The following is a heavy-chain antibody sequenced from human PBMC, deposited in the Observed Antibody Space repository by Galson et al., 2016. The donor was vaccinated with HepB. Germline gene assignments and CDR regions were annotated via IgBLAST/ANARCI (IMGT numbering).Heavy chain of an antibody. D-gene: IGHD2-15*01. V-gene: IGHV5-10-1*01. CDR3: ARLDCSGGSCYNAYFDY. J-gene: IGHJ4*01. Sequence: QSGAEVKKPGESLRISCKGSGYRFTNYWSNWVRQMPGKGLEWMGMIDLSDSYTNYSQSFQGHVTISADRSSSSVYLQWSSLKASDTGLYYFARLDCSGGSCYNAYFDYWGHGTLVTVSS. CDR2: IDLSDSYT. CDR1: GYRFTNYW.